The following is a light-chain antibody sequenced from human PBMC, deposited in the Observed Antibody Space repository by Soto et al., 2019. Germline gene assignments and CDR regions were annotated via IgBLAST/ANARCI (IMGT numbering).Light chain of an antibody. CDR2: GAS. CDR3: QQYNNWHT. J-gene: IGKJ1*01. V-gene: IGKV3-15*01. CDR1: QSISSNF. Sequence: EIVLTQSPGTLSFSPGEGATLSCRASQSISSNFLAWYQQKPGQAPRLLIYGASTRATGIPARFSGSGSGTEFTLTISSLQSEDFAVYYCQQYNNWHTFGQGTKVDIK.